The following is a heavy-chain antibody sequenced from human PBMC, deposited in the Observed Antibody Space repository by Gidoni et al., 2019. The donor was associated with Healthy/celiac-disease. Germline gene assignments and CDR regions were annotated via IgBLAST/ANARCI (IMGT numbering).Heavy chain of an antibody. CDR2: INPSRGRT. Sequence: QVQLVQSGAEVKKPGASVKVSWKASGYTFTGYYMHWVRQAPGQGLEWMGTINPSRGRTSYAQKFPGRFTMTRDTSTSTVYMELSSLRSEDTAVYYCAREGAEIAVAGTWVPFDWYFDLWGRGTLVTVSS. CDR3: AREGAEIAVAGTWVPFDWYFDL. V-gene: IGHV1-46*01. J-gene: IGHJ2*01. CDR1: GYTFTGYY. D-gene: IGHD6-19*01.